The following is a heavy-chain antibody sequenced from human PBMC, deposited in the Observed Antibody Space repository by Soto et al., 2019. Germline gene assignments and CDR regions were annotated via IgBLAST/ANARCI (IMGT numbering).Heavy chain of an antibody. CDR1: GFTFSSYA. CDR3: VKDLQILEWLPHGRDV. CDR2: ISSNGCST. V-gene: IGHV3-64D*06. D-gene: IGHD3-3*01. Sequence: VGPLRLSRSASGFTFSSYAMHSVRQAPGKGLEYVSPISSNGCSTYYADSVKGRFTISRDNSKNTLYLQMNSLRAEDTAVYSCVKDLQILEWLPHGRDVWGQGSTVTVSS. J-gene: IGHJ6*02.